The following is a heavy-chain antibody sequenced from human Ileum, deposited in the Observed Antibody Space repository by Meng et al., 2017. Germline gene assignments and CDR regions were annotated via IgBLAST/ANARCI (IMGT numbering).Heavy chain of an antibody. CDR2: IYYSGTT. D-gene: IGHD6-13*01. V-gene: IGHV4-31*03. CDR3: AREPPAAAGTGADY. J-gene: IGHJ4*02. CDR1: GGSISSGGYY. Sequence: QLQLQESGPGLGKPSETLSLTCTVSGGSISSGGYYWSWIRQHPGKGLEWIGYIYYSGTTYYNPSLKSRVTISVDTSKNQFSLKLSSVTAADTAVYYCAREPPAAAGTGADYWGQGTLVTVSS.